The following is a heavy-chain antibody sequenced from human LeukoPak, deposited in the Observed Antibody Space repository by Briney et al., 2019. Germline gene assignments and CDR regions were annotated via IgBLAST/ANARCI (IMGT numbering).Heavy chain of an antibody. V-gene: IGHV3-11*01. D-gene: IGHD3-10*01. Sequence: PGGSLRLSCAASGFTFSDYYVSWIRQAPGKGLEWVSYISSSGSTIYYADSVKGRFTISRDNAKNSLYLQMNSLRAEDTAVYYCARDDTMVRGVIITAYYYYGMDVWGQGTTVTVSS. CDR3: ARDDTMVRGVIITAYYYYGMDV. CDR2: ISSSGSTI. J-gene: IGHJ6*02. CDR1: GFTFSDYY.